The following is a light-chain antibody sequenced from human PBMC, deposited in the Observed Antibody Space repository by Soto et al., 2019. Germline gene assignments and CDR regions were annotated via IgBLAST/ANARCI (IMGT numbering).Light chain of an antibody. J-gene: IGKJ1*01. CDR2: KAS. CDR1: QTISSW. CDR3: QHYNSYSEA. V-gene: IGKV1-5*03. Sequence: DIQVTQSASTLSGSVWDRVTITCRASQTISSWLAWYQQKPGKAPKLLIYKASTLKSGVPSRFSGSGSGTEFTLTISSLQPEDFATYYCQHYNSYSEAFGQGTKVDI.